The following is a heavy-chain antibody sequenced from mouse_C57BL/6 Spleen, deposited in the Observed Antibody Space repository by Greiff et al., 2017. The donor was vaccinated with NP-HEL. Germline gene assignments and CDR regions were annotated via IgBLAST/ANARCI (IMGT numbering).Heavy chain of an antibody. J-gene: IGHJ2*01. CDR3: ARKEQLGRGVDY. CDR1: GYTFTSYW. V-gene: IGHV1-52*01. CDR2: IDPSDSET. Sequence: QVQLQQPGAELVRPGSSVKLSCKASGYTFTSYWMHWVKQRPIQGLEWIGNIDPSDSETHYNQKFKDKATLTVDKSSSTAYMQLSSLTSEDSAVYYCARKEQLGRGVDYWGQGTTLTVSS. D-gene: IGHD4-1*02.